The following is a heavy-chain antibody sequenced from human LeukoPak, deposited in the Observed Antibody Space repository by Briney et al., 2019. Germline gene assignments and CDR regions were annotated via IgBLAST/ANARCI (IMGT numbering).Heavy chain of an antibody. CDR2: INPNSGGT. V-gene: IGHV1-2*02. Sequence: GASVKVSCKASGYTFTAYYMQWVRQAPGQGLEWMGWINPNSGGTDYAQKFQGRVTMTRDTSISTAYMALSNLRSDDTAVYYCARDHYWGQGTPVTVSS. CDR3: ARDHY. CDR1: GYTFTAYY. J-gene: IGHJ4*02.